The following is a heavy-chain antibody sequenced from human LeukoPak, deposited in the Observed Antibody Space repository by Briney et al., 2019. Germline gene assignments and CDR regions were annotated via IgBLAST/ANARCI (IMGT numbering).Heavy chain of an antibody. CDR1: GGSISSYF. Sequence: PSETLSLTCTVSGGSISSYFWSWIRQPPGKGLEWIGFIYYTGSTNYNPSLKSRVTISIDTSKNQFSLKLSSVTAADTAVYYCARDRRGSYFFDYWGQGTLVTVSS. CDR2: IYYTGST. D-gene: IGHD1-26*01. V-gene: IGHV4-59*01. CDR3: ARDRRGSYFFDY. J-gene: IGHJ4*02.